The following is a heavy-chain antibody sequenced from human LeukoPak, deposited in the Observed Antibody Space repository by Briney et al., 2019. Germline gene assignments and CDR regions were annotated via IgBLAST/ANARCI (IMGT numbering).Heavy chain of an antibody. CDR3: ARDFSSSSTVYYYYYMDV. J-gene: IGHJ6*03. CDR2: IYQTGNT. D-gene: IGHD6-6*01. V-gene: IGHV4-38-2*02. Sequence: SETLSLTCSVSGYSITSGYYWGWIRQPPGKGLEWIGTIYQTGNTYYNPSLKSRVTISVDTSKNQFSLKLSSVTAADTAIYYCARDFSSSSTVYYYYYMDVWGKGTTVTVSS. CDR1: GYSITSGYY.